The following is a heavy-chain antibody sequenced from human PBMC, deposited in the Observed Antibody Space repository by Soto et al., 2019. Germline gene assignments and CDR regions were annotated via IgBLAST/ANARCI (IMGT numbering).Heavy chain of an antibody. CDR3: ARHGGPQRGFIAAAGTYDY. CDR1: GGSISSSSYY. J-gene: IGHJ4*02. D-gene: IGHD6-13*01. CDR2: IYYSGST. Sequence: SETLSLTCTVSGGSISSSSYYWGWIRQPPGKGLEWIGSIYYSGSTYYNPSLKSRVTISVDTSKNQFSLKLSSVTAADTAVYYCARHGGPQRGFIAAAGTYDYWGQGTLVTVSS. V-gene: IGHV4-39*01.